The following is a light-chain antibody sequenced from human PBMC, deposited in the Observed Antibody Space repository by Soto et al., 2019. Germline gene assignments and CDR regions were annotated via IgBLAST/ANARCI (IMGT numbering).Light chain of an antibody. CDR1: QSITTL. CDR3: KEYYIYPGT. V-gene: IGKV1-5*01. CDR2: HAS. Sequence: DIQMTQSPSTLSASVGDRVTITCRASQSITTLVAWYQQKQGKAPNLLIYHASSLENGVPSRFSGSRSETVFTLTISNLHPEDFVTYCCKEYYIYPGTFGQGTKLEI. J-gene: IGKJ2*01.